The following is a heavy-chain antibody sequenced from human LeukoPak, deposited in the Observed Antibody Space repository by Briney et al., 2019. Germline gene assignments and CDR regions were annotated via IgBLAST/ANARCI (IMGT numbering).Heavy chain of an antibody. CDR3: ARDAYYYDSSGYYRFDS. D-gene: IGHD3-22*01. V-gene: IGHV4-59*11. CDR2: LYNTRNT. Sequence: SETLSLTCTVSGASLSSHYWSWLRQPPGKALEWIGYLYNTRNTYYNPSLKSRVTMSVDTSKNQFSLKLSSVTAADTAVYYCARDAYYYDSSGYYRFDSWGQGTLVTVSS. CDR1: GASLSSHY. J-gene: IGHJ4*02.